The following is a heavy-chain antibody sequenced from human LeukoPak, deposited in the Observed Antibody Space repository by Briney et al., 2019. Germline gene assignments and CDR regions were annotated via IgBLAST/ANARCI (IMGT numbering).Heavy chain of an antibody. CDR3: AREEGYCSSTSCSAPFDY. J-gene: IGHJ4*02. Sequence: GASVKVSCKASGYTFTGYYMHWVRQAPGQGLEWMGWINPNSGGTNYAHKFQGRVTTTRDRSISTAYMELSRLRSDDTAVYYCAREEGYCSSTSCSAPFDYWGQGALVTVSS. CDR1: GYTFTGYY. V-gene: IGHV1-2*07. D-gene: IGHD2-2*01. CDR2: INPNSGGT.